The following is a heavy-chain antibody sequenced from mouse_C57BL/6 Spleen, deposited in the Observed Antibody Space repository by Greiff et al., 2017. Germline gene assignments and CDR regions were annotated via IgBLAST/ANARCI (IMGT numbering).Heavy chain of an antibody. CDR3: ARFYYGNYEGFAY. V-gene: IGHV1-50*01. D-gene: IGHD2-1*01. J-gene: IGHJ3*01. Sequence: QVQLQQPGAELVKPGASVKLSCKASGYTFTSYWMQWVKQRPGQGLEWFGEIDPSDSYTNYNQKFKGKATLTVDTSSSTAYMQLSSLTSEDSAVYYCARFYYGNYEGFAYWGQGTLVTVSA. CDR2: IDPSDSYT. CDR1: GYTFTSYW.